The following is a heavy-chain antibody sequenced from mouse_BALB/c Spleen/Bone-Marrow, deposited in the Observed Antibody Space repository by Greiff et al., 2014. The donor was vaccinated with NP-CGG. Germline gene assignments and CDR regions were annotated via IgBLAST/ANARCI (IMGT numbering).Heavy chain of an antibody. CDR3: ARRRGTMITTRDAMDY. D-gene: IGHD2-4*01. J-gene: IGHJ4*01. CDR2: IDPYDSET. Sequence: QVQLKESGAELVRPGASVKLSCKASGYTFTSYWMNWVKQRPEQGLEWIRRIDPYDSETHYNQKFKDKAILTVDKSSSTAYMQLSSLTSEDSAVYYCARRRGTMITTRDAMDYWGQGTSVTVSS. CDR1: GYTFTSYW. V-gene: IGHV1-52*01.